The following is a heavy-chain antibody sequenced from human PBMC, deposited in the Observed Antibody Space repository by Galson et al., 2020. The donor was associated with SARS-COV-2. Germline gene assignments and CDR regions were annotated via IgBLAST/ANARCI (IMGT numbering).Heavy chain of an antibody. J-gene: IGHJ5*02. CDR1: GGSISSSSYY. D-gene: IGHD3-3*01. V-gene: IGHV4-39*01. CDR2: IYYSGST. CDR3: ARTPISSITIFGVVSRGNWFDP. Sequence: ETSETLSITCTVSGGSISSSSYYWGWIRQPPGKGLEWIGSIYYSGSTYYNPSLKSRVTISVDTSKNQFSLKLSSVTAADTAVYYCARTPISSITIFGVVSRGNWFDPWGQGTLVTVSS.